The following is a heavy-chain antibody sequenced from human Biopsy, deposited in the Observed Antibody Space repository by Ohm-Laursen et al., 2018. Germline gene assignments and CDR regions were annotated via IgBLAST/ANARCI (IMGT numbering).Heavy chain of an antibody. CDR2: INPKSGDT. J-gene: IGHJ2*01. V-gene: IGHV1-2*02. Sequence: ASSVKVSCKPSGYTFTAFSVHWLRQAPGQGLEWMGWINPKSGDTDYPQNFQGRVSMTRDTSISTAYMDLSRLRSDDTAVYYCARGRRHCSSTCSRWYFDLWGRGTLVTVSS. CDR1: GYTFTAFS. CDR3: ARGRRHCSSTCSRWYFDL. D-gene: IGHD2-2*01.